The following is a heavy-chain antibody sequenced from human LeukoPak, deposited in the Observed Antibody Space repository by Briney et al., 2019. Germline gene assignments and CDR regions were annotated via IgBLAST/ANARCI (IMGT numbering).Heavy chain of an antibody. CDR2: INWNGGST. Sequence: GGSLRLSCAASGFTFDDYGMSWVRQAPGKGLEWVSGINWNGGSTGYADSVKGRFTISRDNAKNSLYLQTNSLRAEDTALYYCARDCSSTSCYRTLDYWGQGTLVTVSS. CDR1: GFTFDDYG. CDR3: ARDCSSTSCYRTLDY. D-gene: IGHD2-2*01. V-gene: IGHV3-20*04. J-gene: IGHJ4*02.